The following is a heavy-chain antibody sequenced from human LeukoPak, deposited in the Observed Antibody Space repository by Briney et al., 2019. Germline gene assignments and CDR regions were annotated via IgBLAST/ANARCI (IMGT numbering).Heavy chain of an antibody. CDR2: ISSSGSTI. J-gene: IGHJ4*02. CDR3: ARAPHLMITFGGVIVFDY. Sequence: GESLRLSCAASGFTFSSYEMNWVRQPPGKGPEWVSYISSSGSTIYYADSVKGRFTISRDNAKNSLYLQMNSLRAEDTAVYYCARAPHLMITFGGVIVFDYWGQGTLVTVSS. D-gene: IGHD3-16*02. CDR1: GFTFSSYE. V-gene: IGHV3-48*03.